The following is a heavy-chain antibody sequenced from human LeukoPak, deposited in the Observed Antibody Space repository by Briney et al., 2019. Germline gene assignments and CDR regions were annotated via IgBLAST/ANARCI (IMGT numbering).Heavy chain of an antibody. J-gene: IGHJ4*02. CDR3: ARGGWSLDY. CDR1: GGSISSYY. CDR2: IYYSGNT. Sequence: SETLSLTCTVSGGSISSYYWSWIRQPPGKGLESIGYIYYSGNTNYNPSLKSRVTISVDTSKNQFSLKLSSVTAADTAVYYCARGGWSLDYWGQGTLVTVSS. V-gene: IGHV4-59*01. D-gene: IGHD2-15*01.